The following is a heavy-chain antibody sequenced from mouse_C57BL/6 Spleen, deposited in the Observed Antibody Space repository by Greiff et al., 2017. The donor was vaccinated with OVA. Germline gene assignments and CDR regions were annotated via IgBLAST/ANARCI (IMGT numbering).Heavy chain of an antibody. V-gene: IGHV7-3*01. D-gene: IGHD4-1*01. CDR1: GFTFTDYY. CDR2: ISNKANGYTT. Sequence: EVMLVESGGGLVQPGGSLSLSCAASGFTFTDYYMSWVRQPPGKALEWLGFISNKANGYTTEYSASVKGRFTISRDNSQSILYLQMNALRAEDSATYYCARSTNWDDFDYWGQGTTLTVSS. CDR3: ARSTNWDDFDY. J-gene: IGHJ2*01.